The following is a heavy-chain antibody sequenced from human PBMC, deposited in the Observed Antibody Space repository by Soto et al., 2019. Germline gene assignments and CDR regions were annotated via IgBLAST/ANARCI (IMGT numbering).Heavy chain of an antibody. CDR1: GSPFD. V-gene: IGHV3-30-3*01. CDR3: ARGPTHCALDL. CDR2: IVPDGRNQ. J-gene: IGHJ3*01. Sequence: QVQLVEFGGGVGQPGRSLRLSCVASGSPFDVHWVRQAPCKGPEWVAHIVPDGRNQYWADSVKGRVTGSRDNAKNMVYLPMNSLRTEDMEVYYCARGPTHCALDLCGPGTMVTISS.